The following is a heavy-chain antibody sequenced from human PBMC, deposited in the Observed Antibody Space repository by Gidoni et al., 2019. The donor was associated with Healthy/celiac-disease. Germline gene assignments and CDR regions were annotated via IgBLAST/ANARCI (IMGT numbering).Heavy chain of an antibody. J-gene: IGHJ4*02. CDR3: ARDGIYSSSWTSFDY. D-gene: IGHD6-13*01. Sequence: TFSSYGMHWVRQAPGKGLEWVAVIWYDGSNKYYADSVKGRFTISRDNSKNTLYLQMNRLRAEDTAVYYCARDGIYSSSWTSFDYWGQGTLVTVSS. CDR1: TFSSYG. V-gene: IGHV3-33*01. CDR2: IWYDGSNK.